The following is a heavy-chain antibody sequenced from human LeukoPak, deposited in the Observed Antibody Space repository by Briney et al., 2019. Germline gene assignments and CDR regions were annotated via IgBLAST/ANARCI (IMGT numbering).Heavy chain of an antibody. CDR3: AKDWYLRGVIRIFDY. CDR2: ISSSGSTI. D-gene: IGHD3-10*02. J-gene: IGHJ4*02. CDR1: GFTFSSYE. V-gene: IGHV3-48*03. Sequence: GGSLRLSCAASGFTFSSYEMNWVRQAPGKGLEWVSYISSSGSTIYYADSVKGRFTISRDTSKNTVYLQMNRLRADDTAVYYCAKDWYLRGVIRIFDYWGQGTQVTVSS.